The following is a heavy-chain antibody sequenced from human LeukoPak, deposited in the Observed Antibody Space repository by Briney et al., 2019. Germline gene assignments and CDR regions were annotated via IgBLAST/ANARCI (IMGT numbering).Heavy chain of an antibody. Sequence: PGRSLRLSCAASGFIFDDYAMHWVRQVPGNGLEWVSGISWNSVGIGYADSVKGRFTISRDNAKNSLYLQMNSLRPEDTALYYCAKRGQRSWYFDLWGRGTLVAVSS. CDR1: GFIFDDYA. D-gene: IGHD6-25*01. J-gene: IGHJ2*01. V-gene: IGHV3-9*01. CDR2: ISWNSVGI. CDR3: AKRGQRSWYFDL.